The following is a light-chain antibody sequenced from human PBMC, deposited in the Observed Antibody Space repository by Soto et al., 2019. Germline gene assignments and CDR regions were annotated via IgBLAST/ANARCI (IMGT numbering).Light chain of an antibody. Sequence: EIALTQSPGTLSLSPGERATLSCRASQSVSSSYVAWYQQKPGQTPRLVIYVASTRATGTPDRFSGSGSGTDFTLTISGLEAEDFAVYFCLQFGISPYTFGQGTKLEV. V-gene: IGKV3-20*01. CDR1: QSVSSSY. J-gene: IGKJ2*01. CDR3: LQFGISPYT. CDR2: VAS.